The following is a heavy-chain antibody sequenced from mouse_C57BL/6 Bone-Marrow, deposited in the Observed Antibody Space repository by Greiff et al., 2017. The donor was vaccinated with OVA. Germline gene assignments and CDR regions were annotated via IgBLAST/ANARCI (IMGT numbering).Heavy chain of an antibody. CDR3: ARGVSLDY. J-gene: IGHJ2*01. Sequence: EVQLQESGGGLVKPGGSLKLSCAASGFTFSSYAMSWVRQTPEKRLEWVATISDGGSYTYYPDNVKGRFTISRDNAKNNLYLQMSHLKSEDTAMYYCARGVSLDYWGQGTTLTVSS. V-gene: IGHV5-4*01. CDR2: ISDGGSYT. CDR1: GFTFSSYA.